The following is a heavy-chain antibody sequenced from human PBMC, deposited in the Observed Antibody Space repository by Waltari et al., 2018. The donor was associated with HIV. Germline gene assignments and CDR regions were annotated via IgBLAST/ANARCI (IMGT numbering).Heavy chain of an antibody. CDR1: GFRFSGYY. CDR3: ASFKLSFFDH. J-gene: IGHJ4*02. D-gene: IGHD2-15*01. Sequence: QVRLVESGGALVSPGGFLRLSCAASGFRFSGYYMGWLRQAPGKGLEWIAYISDASDTTYYADSVRGRFTISRDNAKDSLFLQMNSLRAEDTAIYYCASFKLSFFDHWGQGTLVSVSS. CDR2: ISDASDTT. V-gene: IGHV3-11*01.